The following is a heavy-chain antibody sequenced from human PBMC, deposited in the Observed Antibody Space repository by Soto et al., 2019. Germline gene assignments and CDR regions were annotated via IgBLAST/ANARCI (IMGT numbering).Heavy chain of an antibody. CDR1: GYTFTGYY. CDR2: INPKSGGT. V-gene: IGHV1-2*02. D-gene: IGHD1-26*01. J-gene: IGHJ4*02. Sequence: GASVKFSCKASGYTFTGYYIHWVRQAPGQGFEWMGWINPKSGGTKYPQKFQGRVTMTRDTSLSTVYMTLTRLTSDDTAVYYCARDLAKGGGSAGFDYWGQGTLVTVSS. CDR3: ARDLAKGGGSAGFDY.